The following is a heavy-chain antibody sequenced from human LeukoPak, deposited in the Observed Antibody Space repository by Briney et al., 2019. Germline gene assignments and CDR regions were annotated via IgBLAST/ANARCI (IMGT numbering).Heavy chain of an antibody. J-gene: IGHJ4*02. CDR1: GFTFSSYA. D-gene: IGHD6-19*01. CDR2: ISYDGSNK. CDR3: ARDRSSGWYRGLFDY. V-gene: IGHV3-30-3*01. Sequence: GGSLRLSCAASGFTFSSYAMHWVRQALGKGLEWVAVISYDGSNKYYADSVKGRFTISRDNSKNTLYLQMNSLRAEDTAVYYCARDRSSGWYRGLFDYWGQGTLVTVSS.